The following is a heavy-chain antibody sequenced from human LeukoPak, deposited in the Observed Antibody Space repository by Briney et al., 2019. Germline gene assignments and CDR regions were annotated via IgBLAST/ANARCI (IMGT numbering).Heavy chain of an antibody. Sequence: GGSLRLSCAASGFTFSSYGMHWVRQAPGKGLEWVAFIRYDASNKYYADSVKGRFTISRDNSKNTLYLQMNSLRAEDTAVYYCARDGYYYDSSGYYSLGYWGQGTLVTVSS. D-gene: IGHD3-22*01. CDR1: GFTFSSYG. V-gene: IGHV3-30*02. CDR3: ARDGYYYDSSGYYSLGY. CDR2: IRYDASNK. J-gene: IGHJ4*02.